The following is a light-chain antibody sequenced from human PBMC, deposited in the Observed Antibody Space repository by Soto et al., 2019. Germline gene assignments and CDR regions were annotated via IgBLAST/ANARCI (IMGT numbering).Light chain of an antibody. CDR2: AAS. J-gene: IGKJ5*01. CDR3: QQSYSTPIN. V-gene: IGKV1-39*01. CDR1: QSISSY. Sequence: DIQMTQSPSSLSTSVGDRVTITSRASQSISSYLNWYKQNQGKAPKLLIYAASSLKSGVPSRLSGSGSGTDLTLTIRSLPTGDFATYYGQQSYSTPINFGQVTLLEIK.